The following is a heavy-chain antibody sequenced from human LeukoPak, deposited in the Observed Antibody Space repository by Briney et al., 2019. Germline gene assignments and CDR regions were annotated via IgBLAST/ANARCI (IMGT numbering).Heavy chain of an antibody. D-gene: IGHD3-16*01. CDR1: GYTFTNYG. V-gene: IGHV1-18*01. Sequence: ASVKVSCKASGYTFTNYGFTWVRQAPGQGLEWMGWFSAYNGNTNYAQKLQGRVTMTTDTSTSTAYMELRSLRSDDTAVYYCAMFTASEENFDYWGQGTLVTVSS. J-gene: IGHJ4*02. CDR3: AMFTASEENFDY. CDR2: FSAYNGNT.